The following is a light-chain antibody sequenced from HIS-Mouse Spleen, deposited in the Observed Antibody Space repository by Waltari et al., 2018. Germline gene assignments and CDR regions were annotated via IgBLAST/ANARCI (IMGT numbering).Light chain of an antibody. V-gene: IGLV2-11*01. CDR3: CSYAGSYPVV. J-gene: IGLJ2*01. CDR1: SSDVGGDNY. CDR2: DVS. Sequence: QSALTQPRSVSGSPGQSVPISCTGTSSDVGGDNYVSWYQQHPGKAPKLMIYDVSKRPSGVPDRFSGSKSGNTASLTISGLQAEDEADYYCCSYAGSYPVVFGGGTKLTVL.